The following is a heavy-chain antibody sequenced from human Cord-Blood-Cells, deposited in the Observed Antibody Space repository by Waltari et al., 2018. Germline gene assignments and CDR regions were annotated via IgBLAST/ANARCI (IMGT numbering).Heavy chain of an antibody. CDR1: GGSLSSGDYY. Sequence: QVQLQESGPGLVKPSQTLSLTCTVSGGSLSSGDYYWSVIRQPPGKGLEWIGYIYYSGSTYYNPSLKSRVTISVDTSKNQFSLNLSSVTAADTAVYYCARDHYGSGSYDYWGQGTLVTVSS. CDR3: ARDHYGSGSYDY. D-gene: IGHD3-10*01. V-gene: IGHV4-30-4*01. J-gene: IGHJ4*02. CDR2: IYYSGST.